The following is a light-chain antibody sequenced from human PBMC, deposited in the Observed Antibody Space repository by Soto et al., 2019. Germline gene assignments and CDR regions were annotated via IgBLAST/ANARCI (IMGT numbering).Light chain of an antibody. J-gene: IGKJ4*01. Sequence: EIVLTQSPATLSLSPGERATLSCRASQSVSSNLAWYQQKPGQAPSLLIYGASTRAAGIPARFNGGGSGTEFTLTISSLQSEDFALYYCQQFHNWPLSFGGGTKVDIK. CDR2: GAS. CDR1: QSVSSN. V-gene: IGKV3-15*01. CDR3: QQFHNWPLS.